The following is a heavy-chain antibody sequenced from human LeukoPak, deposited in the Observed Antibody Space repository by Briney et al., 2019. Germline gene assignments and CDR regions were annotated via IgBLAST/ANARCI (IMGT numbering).Heavy chain of an antibody. Sequence: SETLSLTCTVSGGSISSFYWSWIRQPPGKGLEWIGYIYHSGSTNYNPSLKSRVTISADASKNQFSLKLSSVTAADTAVYYCARMWTGDYLDYWGQGTLVAVSS. CDR2: IYHSGST. D-gene: IGHD1-26*01. CDR3: ARMWTGDYLDY. CDR1: GGSISSFY. J-gene: IGHJ4*02. V-gene: IGHV4-59*01.